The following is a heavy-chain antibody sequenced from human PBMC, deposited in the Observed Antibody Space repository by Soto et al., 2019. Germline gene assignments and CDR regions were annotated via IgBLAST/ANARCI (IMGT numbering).Heavy chain of an antibody. CDR3: ARALGYSGYAGMDV. J-gene: IGHJ6*02. D-gene: IGHD5-12*01. CDR2: ISPDNGNT. V-gene: IGHV1-18*01. CDR1: GYTFTIYG. Sequence: QVQLVQSGGAVKKPGASVKVSCKASGYTFTIYGINWVRQAPGPGLEWMGWISPDNGNTNYAQKLQGRVTMTTDTSTSTAYMELRSLRSDDTAVYYCARALGYSGYAGMDVWGQGTTVTVSS.